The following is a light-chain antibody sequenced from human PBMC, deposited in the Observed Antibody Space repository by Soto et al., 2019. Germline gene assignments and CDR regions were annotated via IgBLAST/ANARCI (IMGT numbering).Light chain of an antibody. J-gene: IGKJ1*01. CDR3: QHRSHWPTWT. CDR1: QSVTSNY. CDR2: DAS. Sequence: MVLTHSQGALSLSPVERASLFFIASQSVTSNYFAWYQQKPGQAPRLLIYDASNRATGIPARFSGSVSGTNFTLTISSLEPEDFAVSSRQHRSHWPTWTFAQGTKVDIK. V-gene: IGKV3-11*01.